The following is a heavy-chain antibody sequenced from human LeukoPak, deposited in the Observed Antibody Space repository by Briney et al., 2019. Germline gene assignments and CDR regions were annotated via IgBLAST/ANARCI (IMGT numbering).Heavy chain of an antibody. D-gene: IGHD3-16*02. J-gene: IGHJ4*02. V-gene: IGHV5-10-1*01. CDR1: GYRFTRYW. CDR3: ARVIHLGELSLYDY. Sequence: GESLKISCKGSGYRFTRYWIGWVRQMPGKGLEWMGRIDPSDSYTNYSPSFQGHVTISADKSISTAYLQWSSLKASDTAMYYCARVIHLGELSLYDYWGQGTLVTVSS. CDR2: IDPSDSYT.